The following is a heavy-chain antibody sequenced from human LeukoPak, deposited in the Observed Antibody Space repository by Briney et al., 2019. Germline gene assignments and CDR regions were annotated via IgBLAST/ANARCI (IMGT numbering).Heavy chain of an antibody. J-gene: IGHJ4*02. CDR2: IYYSGIT. Sequence: PSETLSLTCTVSGGSISTYYWTWIRQPPGRGLEWIGYIYYSGITNYNPSLKSRVTMSVDTSRNQFSLRLNSVTAADTAVYYCARRLAATGRYYFDYWGQGSLVTVSS. D-gene: IGHD6-13*01. CDR3: ARRLAATGRYYFDY. V-gene: IGHV4-59*01. CDR1: GGSISTYY.